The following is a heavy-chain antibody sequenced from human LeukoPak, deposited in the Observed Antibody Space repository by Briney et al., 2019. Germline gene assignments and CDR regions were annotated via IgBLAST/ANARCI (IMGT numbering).Heavy chain of an antibody. J-gene: IGHJ3*02. Sequence: GGSLRLSCAASGFTFDDYAMHWVRQAPGKGLEWVSGINWNGASTGYADSVKGRFTISRDNAKKSLYLQMNSLRAEDTAFYYCARDFVFLTVGGHDAFDIWGQGTMVTVSS. D-gene: IGHD4-23*01. CDR2: INWNGAST. CDR3: ARDFVFLTVGGHDAFDI. V-gene: IGHV3-20*04. CDR1: GFTFDDYA.